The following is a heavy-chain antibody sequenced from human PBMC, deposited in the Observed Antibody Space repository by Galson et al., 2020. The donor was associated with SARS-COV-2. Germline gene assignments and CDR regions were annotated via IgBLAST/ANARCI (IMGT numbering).Heavy chain of an antibody. Sequence: ASVKVSCKASGHTFTGYYMHWVRQAPGQGLEWMGWINPNSGGTNYAQKFQGRVTMTRDTSISTAYMELSRLRSDDTAVYYCARGGEEWLVRGLYRFDYWGQGTLVTVSS. CDR3: ARGGEEWLVRGLYRFDY. CDR1: GHTFTGYY. D-gene: IGHD6-19*01. V-gene: IGHV1-2*02. J-gene: IGHJ4*02. CDR2: INPNSGGT.